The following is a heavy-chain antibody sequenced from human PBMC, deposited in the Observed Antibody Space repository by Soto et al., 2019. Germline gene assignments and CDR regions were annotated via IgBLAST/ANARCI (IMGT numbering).Heavy chain of an antibody. CDR2: IWYGGSDK. CDR1: GFTFSNYG. D-gene: IGHD6-19*01. V-gene: IGHV3-30*02. CDR3: AKGGRQWLVTSDFNY. J-gene: IGHJ4*02. Sequence: GGSLGLSCAASGFTFSNYGMHWVRQGPGKGLEWVAVIWYGGSDKYYADSVKGRFTISRDSSKNTVSLEMTSLRAEDTAVYYCAKGGRQWLVTSDFNYWGQGALVAVPQ.